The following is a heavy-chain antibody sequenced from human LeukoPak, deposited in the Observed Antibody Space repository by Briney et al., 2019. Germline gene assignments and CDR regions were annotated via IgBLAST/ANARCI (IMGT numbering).Heavy chain of an antibody. V-gene: IGHV3-23*01. Sequence: GGSLRLSCAASGFTFSSYAMSWVRQAPGKGLEWVSAISGSGGSTYYADSVKGRFSISRDNSKNTLYLQMNSLRAEDTAVYYCAKDPDLYSSSWYWFDPWGQGTLVTVSS. CDR2: ISGSGGST. CDR1: GFTFSSYA. J-gene: IGHJ5*02. D-gene: IGHD6-13*01. CDR3: AKDPDLYSSSWYWFDP.